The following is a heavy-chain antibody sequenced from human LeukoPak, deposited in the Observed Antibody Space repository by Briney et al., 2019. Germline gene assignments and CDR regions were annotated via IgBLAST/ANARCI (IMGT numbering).Heavy chain of an antibody. CDR3: AKSSTRYFFDY. J-gene: IGHJ4*02. Sequence: PGGSLRLSCAASEFTFTTYAMSWVRQAPGKGLEWVSTISGSGGSTYYADSVKGRFTIPRDTNTLYLQMDSLGAEDTAVYYCAKSSTRYFFDYWGQGTLVTVSS. CDR1: EFTFTTYA. V-gene: IGHV3-23*01. CDR2: ISGSGGST.